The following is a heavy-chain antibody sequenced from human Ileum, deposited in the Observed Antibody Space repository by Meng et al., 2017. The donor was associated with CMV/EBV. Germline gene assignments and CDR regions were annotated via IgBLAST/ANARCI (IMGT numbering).Heavy chain of an antibody. D-gene: IGHD1-26*01. CDR3: ARRGNYIDY. CDR1: GFTFRTNV. J-gene: IGHJ4*02. Sequence: GGDLVQLGGVLRISCAASGFTFRTNVMIWVRTAPGEGLEWVSSITADGITTYDADSVKGRFTISRDNSKNTLYLSMNSLRAEDTAVYYCARRGNYIDYWGQGTLVTVSS. CDR2: ITADGITT. V-gene: IGHV3-23*01.